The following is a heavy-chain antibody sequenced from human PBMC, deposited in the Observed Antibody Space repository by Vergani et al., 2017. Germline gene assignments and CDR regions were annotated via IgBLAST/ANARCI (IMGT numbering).Heavy chain of an antibody. CDR1: GFTFSSYG. D-gene: IGHD3-22*01. CDR2: IWYDGSNK. CDR3: ARAVVEDYYYYGMDV. Sequence: QVQLVESGGGVVQPGRSLRLSCAASGFTFSSYGMHWVRQAPGKGLEWVAVIWYDGSNKYYADSVKGRFTISRDNSKNTLYLQMNSLRAEDTAVYYCARAVVEDYYYYGMDVWGQGP. V-gene: IGHV3-33*01. J-gene: IGHJ6*02.